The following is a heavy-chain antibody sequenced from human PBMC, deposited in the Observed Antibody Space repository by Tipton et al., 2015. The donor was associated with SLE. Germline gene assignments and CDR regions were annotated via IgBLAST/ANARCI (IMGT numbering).Heavy chain of an antibody. CDR1: GGSFSGYY. CDR2: ITHSGST. Sequence: LRLSCAVYGGSFSGYYWSWIRQPPGKGLEWIGEITHSGSTNYNPSLKSRVTISVDTSKNQFSLKLGSVTAADTAVYYCATLSGVAATLDAFDIWCQGTMVTVSS. D-gene: IGHD2-15*01. CDR3: ATLSGVAATLDAFDI. J-gene: IGHJ3*02. V-gene: IGHV4-34*01.